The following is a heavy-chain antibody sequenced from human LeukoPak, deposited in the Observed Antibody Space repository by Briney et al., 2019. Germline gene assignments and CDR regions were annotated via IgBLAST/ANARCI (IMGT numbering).Heavy chain of an antibody. V-gene: IGHV3-21*01. J-gene: IGHJ2*01. CDR3: GRGQAVGTDDWYFDL. CDR2: ISLSSSYI. Sequence: PGGSLRLSCVASGFIFSSHSMSWVRQAPGKGLEWVSFISLSSSYIYYTDSVKGRFTISRDNAKNSLSLQMNSLRAEDTAVYYCGRGQAVGTDDWYFDLWGRGTLVTVSS. CDR1: GFIFSSHS. D-gene: IGHD6-19*01.